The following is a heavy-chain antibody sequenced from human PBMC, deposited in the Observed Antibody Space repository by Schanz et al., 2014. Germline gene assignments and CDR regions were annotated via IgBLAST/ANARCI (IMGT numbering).Heavy chain of an antibody. CDR2: IYSSGIA. V-gene: IGHV4-4*08. CDR3: ARRVVPATMGLYFDL. J-gene: IGHJ4*02. CDR1: GGSMDTHY. Sequence: QVQLQESGPGLVKPSETLSLMCTVSGGSMDTHYWGWIRQPPGKGLEWIAFIYSSGIANYNPSLGGRVPISGDTPKNLFPLRLPSVTAADTATYYCARRVVPATMGLYFDLWGQGTLVTVSS. D-gene: IGHD2-21*01.